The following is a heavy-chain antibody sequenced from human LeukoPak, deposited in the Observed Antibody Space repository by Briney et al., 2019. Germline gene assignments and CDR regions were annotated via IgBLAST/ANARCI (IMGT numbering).Heavy chain of an antibody. V-gene: IGHV4-59*08. CDR2: IYYSGST. J-gene: IGHJ4*02. D-gene: IGHD1-20*01. CDR1: GGSITSYF. Sequence: PSETLSLTCTVSGGSITSYFWSWIRQPPGKGLEWIGYIYYSGSTNYNPSLKSRVTISVDTSKNQFSLKLSSVTAADTAVYYCARGVTGPYFDYWGQGTLVTVSS. CDR3: ARGVTGPYFDY.